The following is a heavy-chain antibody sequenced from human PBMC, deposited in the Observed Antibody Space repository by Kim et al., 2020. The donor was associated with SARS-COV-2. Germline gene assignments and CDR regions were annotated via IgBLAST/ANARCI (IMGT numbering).Heavy chain of an antibody. V-gene: IGHV3-23*03. J-gene: IGHJ5*02. CDR3: AKDGGYDFWSGSSYNWFDP. CDR1: GFTFSSYA. CDR2: IYSGGSST. D-gene: IGHD3-3*01. Sequence: GGSLRLSCAASGFTFSSYAMSWVRQAPGKGLEWDSVIYSGGSSTYYADSVKGRFTNSRDNSKNTLYLQMNSLRAEDTAVYYCAKDGGYDFWSGSSYNWFDPRGQGTLVIVSS.